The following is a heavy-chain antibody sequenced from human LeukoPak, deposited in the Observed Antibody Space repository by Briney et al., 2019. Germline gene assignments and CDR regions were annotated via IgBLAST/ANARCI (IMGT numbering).Heavy chain of an antibody. Sequence: SETLSLTCAVSGGSISSYYWSWIRQPPGKGLEWIGYIYYSGSTNYNPSLKSRVTISVDTSKNQFSLKLSSVTAADTAVYYCARDRELLYFDYWGQGTLVTVSS. CDR2: IYYSGST. D-gene: IGHD1-26*01. CDR1: GGSISSYY. J-gene: IGHJ4*02. CDR3: ARDRELLYFDY. V-gene: IGHV4-59*01.